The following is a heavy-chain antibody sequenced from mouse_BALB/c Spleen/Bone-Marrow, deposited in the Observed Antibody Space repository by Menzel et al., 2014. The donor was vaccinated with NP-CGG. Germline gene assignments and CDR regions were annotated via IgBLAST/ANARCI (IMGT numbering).Heavy chain of an antibody. J-gene: IGHJ4*01. CDR2: IYPGDGDT. Sequence: VQVVESGAELVRPGSSVKISCKASGYAFSSYWVNWVKQRPGQGLEWIGQIYPGDGDTNYNGKFRGKATLTADKSSSTAYMQLSSLTFEDSAVYFCARWGGENYVNYCAMDYWGQGTSVTVSS. V-gene: IGHV1-80*01. CDR3: ARWGGENYVNYCAMDY. CDR1: GYAFSSYW. D-gene: IGHD1-1*01.